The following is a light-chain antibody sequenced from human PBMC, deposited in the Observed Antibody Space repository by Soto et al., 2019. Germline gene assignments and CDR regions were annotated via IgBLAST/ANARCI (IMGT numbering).Light chain of an antibody. CDR1: SSDVGGYNY. CDR2: EVS. CDR3: SSYTSSSLNYV. V-gene: IGLV2-14*01. J-gene: IGLJ1*01. Sequence: QSVLTQPASVSGSPGQSITISCTGTSSDVGGYNYVSWYQQHPGKAPKLMIYEVSNRPSGVSNRFSGSKSGNTASLTISGLQAEDEADYYCSSYTSSSLNYVFGTGTKVNVL.